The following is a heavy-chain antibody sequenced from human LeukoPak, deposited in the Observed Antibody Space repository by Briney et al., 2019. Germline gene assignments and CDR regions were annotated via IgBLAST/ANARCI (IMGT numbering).Heavy chain of an antibody. D-gene: IGHD2-2*01. CDR2: IYTNGST. Sequence: SETLSLTCTVSGGSISNYYWSWIRQPAGKGLEWIGRIYTNGSTKYNPSLKTRVSMSADMSKNQFSLKLTSVSAADTALYYCARDGGIVVPAAPAVFDIWGQGTMVTVSS. V-gene: IGHV4-4*07. CDR1: GGSISNYY. J-gene: IGHJ3*02. CDR3: ARDGGIVVPAAPAVFDI.